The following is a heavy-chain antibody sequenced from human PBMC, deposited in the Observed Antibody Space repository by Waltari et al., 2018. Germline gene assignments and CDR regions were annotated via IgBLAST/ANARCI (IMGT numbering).Heavy chain of an antibody. CDR3: ARAGLGSPVEWLRLFDL. V-gene: IGHV3-53*01. Sequence: EVQLVESGGGLIQPGGSLRLSCAASGFPLHYNYMSWVRQAPGKGLASVSVLYGGGKTYYADSVKGRFTISRDDSKSTLFLQMNSLSAEDTAVYYCARAGLGSPVEWLRLFDLWGQGTLVTVSS. CDR1: GFPLHYNY. J-gene: IGHJ5*02. CDR2: LYGGGKT. D-gene: IGHD5-12*01.